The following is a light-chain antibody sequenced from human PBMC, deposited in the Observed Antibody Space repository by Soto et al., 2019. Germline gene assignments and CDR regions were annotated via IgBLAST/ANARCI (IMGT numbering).Light chain of an antibody. V-gene: IGKV3-15*01. Sequence: EIVMTQSPATLSVSPGERATLSCRASQSISSNLAWYQQKPGQAPRLLIYGASTRATGIPARFSGSGSGTEFTLTISSLQSEDFVIYYCQQYDNWPPGWTFGQGTKVEI. CDR3: QQYDNWPPGWT. CDR1: QSISSN. CDR2: GAS. J-gene: IGKJ1*01.